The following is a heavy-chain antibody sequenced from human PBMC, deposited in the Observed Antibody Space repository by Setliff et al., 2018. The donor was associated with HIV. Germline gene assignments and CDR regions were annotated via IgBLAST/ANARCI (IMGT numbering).Heavy chain of an antibody. Sequence: SEALSLTCAVYGGSFSGYYWSWIRQPPGKGLEWIGEINHSGSTNYNPSLKSRVTISVDTSKNQFSLKLSSVTAADTAVYYCARGGNSSSWYLYYFDYWGQGTLVTVSS. CDR3: ARGGNSSSWYLYYFDY. V-gene: IGHV4-34*01. J-gene: IGHJ4*02. D-gene: IGHD6-13*01. CDR1: GGSFSGYY. CDR2: INHSGST.